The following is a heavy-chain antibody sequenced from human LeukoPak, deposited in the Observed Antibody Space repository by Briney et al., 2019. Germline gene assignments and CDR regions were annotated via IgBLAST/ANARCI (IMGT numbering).Heavy chain of an antibody. V-gene: IGHV3-9*01. J-gene: IGHJ4*02. CDR3: AKDIDGSGWYGGFDY. D-gene: IGHD6-19*01. Sequence: GGSLRLSCAASGFTFDDYAMHWVRQAPGKGLEWVSGISWNSGSIGYADSVKGRFTISRDNAKNSLYLQMNSLRAEDTALYYCAKDIDGSGWYGGFDYWGQGTLVTVSS. CDR2: ISWNSGSI. CDR1: GFTFDDYA.